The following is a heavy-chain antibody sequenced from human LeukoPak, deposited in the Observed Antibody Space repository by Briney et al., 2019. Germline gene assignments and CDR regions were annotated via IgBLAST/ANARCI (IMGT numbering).Heavy chain of an antibody. V-gene: IGHV3-9*01. CDR3: AKSGRQTTAVPFHH. CDR1: GFTFDDYS. Sequence: GGSLRLSSAASGFTFDDYSMHWVRQGPGKGLEWVSGISWNSDTIGYAGSVKGRFTISRDNAKNSLFLQMNSLRAEDTALYYCAKSGRQTTAVPFHHWGQGTLVTVSS. CDR2: ISWNSDTI. J-gene: IGHJ1*01. D-gene: IGHD4-17*01.